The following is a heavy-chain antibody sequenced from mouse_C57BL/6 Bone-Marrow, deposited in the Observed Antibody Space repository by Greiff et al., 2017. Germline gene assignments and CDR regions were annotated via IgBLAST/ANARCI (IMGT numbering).Heavy chain of an antibody. CDR3: APNYAMDY. V-gene: IGHV1-50*01. CDR2: IDPSDSYT. Sequence: QVQLQQPGAELVKPGASVKLSCKASGYTFTSYWMQWVKQRPGQGLEWIGEIDPSDSYTNYNQKVKGKATLTVDTSSSTAYMQLSSLTSEDSAVYYCAPNYAMDYWGQGTSVTVSS. J-gene: IGHJ4*01. CDR1: GYTFTSYW.